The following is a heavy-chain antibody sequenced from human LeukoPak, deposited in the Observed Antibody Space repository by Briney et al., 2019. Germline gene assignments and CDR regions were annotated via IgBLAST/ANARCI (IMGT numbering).Heavy chain of an antibody. CDR2: IYYSGST. D-gene: IGHD3-3*01. CDR3: ARDLFDFWSGTDY. J-gene: IGHJ4*02. V-gene: IGHV4-39*07. Sequence: SETLSLTCTVSGGSISSSSYYWGWIRQPPGKGLEWIGSIYYSGSTYYNPSLKSRVTISVDTSKNQFSLKLSSVTAADTAVYYCARDLFDFWSGTDYWGQGTLVTVSS. CDR1: GGSISSSSYY.